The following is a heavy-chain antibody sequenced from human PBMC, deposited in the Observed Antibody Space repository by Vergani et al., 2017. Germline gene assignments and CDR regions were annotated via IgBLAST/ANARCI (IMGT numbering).Heavy chain of an antibody. Sequence: QVQLQESGPGLVRPSQTLSLICTVSGGSMSSGSSYWSWIRPSAGKGLEWIGRFHTSGNTDYNPSLKSRVTMSEDTSKNQFSLSLTSVTAADTAVYYCARGSCRGGSCSSPLFDYWGRGTLVTVSS. V-gene: IGHV4-61*02. J-gene: IGHJ4*02. CDR1: GGSMSSGSSY. CDR3: ARGSCRGGSCSSPLFDY. CDR2: FHTSGNT. D-gene: IGHD2-15*01.